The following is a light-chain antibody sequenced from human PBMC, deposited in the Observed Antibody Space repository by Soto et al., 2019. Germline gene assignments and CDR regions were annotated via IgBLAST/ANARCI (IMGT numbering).Light chain of an antibody. V-gene: IGKV1-9*01. CDR3: QQLSRYPLT. CDR2: SAS. Sequence: DIQMTQSPSSLSASVGDRVTITCRASQSISSYLNWYQQKPGKAPKFLIYSASTLQSGVPSRFSGSGSETEFSLTIRALQPEDFATYYCQQLSRYPLTFGGGTKVDI. J-gene: IGKJ4*01. CDR1: QSISSY.